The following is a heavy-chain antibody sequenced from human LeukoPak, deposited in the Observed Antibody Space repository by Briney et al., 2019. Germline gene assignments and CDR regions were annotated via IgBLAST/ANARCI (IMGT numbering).Heavy chain of an antibody. D-gene: IGHD2-2*01. CDR2: IYYSGST. J-gene: IGHJ3*02. CDR3: AREVRVYLAFDI. V-gene: IGHV4-39*07. Sequence: PSETLSLTCTVSGGSISSSSYYWGWIRQPPGKGLEWIGSIYYSGSTYYNPSLKSRVTISVDTSKNQFSLKLSSVTAADTAVYYCAREVRVYLAFDIWGQGTMVTVSS. CDR1: GGSISSSSYY.